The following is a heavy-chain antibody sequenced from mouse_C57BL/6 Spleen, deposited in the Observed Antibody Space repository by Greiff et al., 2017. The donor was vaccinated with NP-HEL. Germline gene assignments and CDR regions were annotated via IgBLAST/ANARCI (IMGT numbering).Heavy chain of an antibody. CDR2: ISSGSSTI. V-gene: IGHV5-17*01. J-gene: IGHJ4*01. D-gene: IGHD1-1*01. CDR3: ASNYGSSYAMDY. Sequence: EVQLQESGGGLVKPGGSLKLSCAASGFTFSDYGMHWVRQAPETGLEWVAYISSGSSTIYYADTVKGRFTISRDNAKNTLFLQMTSLRSEDTAMYYCASNYGSSYAMDYWGQGTSVTVSS. CDR1: GFTFSDYG.